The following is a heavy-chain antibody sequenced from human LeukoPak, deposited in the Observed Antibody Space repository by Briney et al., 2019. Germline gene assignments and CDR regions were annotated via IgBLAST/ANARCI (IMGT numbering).Heavy chain of an antibody. Sequence: TGGSLRLSCAASGFTFSDYYMSWIRQAPGKGLEWVSYISSSGSTIYYADSVKGRFTISRDNAKNSLYLQMNSLRAEDTAVYYCARDRLFAGSYYYYYYMDVWGKGTTVTISS. V-gene: IGHV3-11*04. CDR2: ISSSGSTI. D-gene: IGHD3-22*01. J-gene: IGHJ6*03. CDR3: ARDRLFAGSYYYYYYMDV. CDR1: GFTFSDYY.